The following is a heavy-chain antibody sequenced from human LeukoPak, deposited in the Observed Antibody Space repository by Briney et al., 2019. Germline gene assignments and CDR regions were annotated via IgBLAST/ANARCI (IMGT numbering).Heavy chain of an antibody. D-gene: IGHD3-22*01. V-gene: IGHV4-34*01. CDR1: GGSFSGYY. J-gene: IGHJ4*02. CDR3: ACDSSGYLQFDY. Sequence: SETLSLTCAVYGGSFSGYYWSWIRQPPGKGLEWIGEINHSGSTNYNPSLKSRATISVDTSKNQFSLKLSSVTPEDSAVYYCACDSSGYLQFDYWGQGTLVTVSS. CDR2: INHSGST.